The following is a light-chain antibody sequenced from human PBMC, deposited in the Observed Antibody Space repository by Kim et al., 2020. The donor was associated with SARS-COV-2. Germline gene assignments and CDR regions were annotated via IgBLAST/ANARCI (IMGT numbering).Light chain of an antibody. CDR3: QQRSNWGLT. Sequence: EIVLTQSPATLSLSPGERATLSCRASQSVSSYLAWYQQKPGQAPRLLIYDASNRATGIPARFSGSGSGTDFTLTISSLEPEDFAVYYCQQRSNWGLTSGGGTKVDIK. V-gene: IGKV3-11*01. CDR1: QSVSSY. CDR2: DAS. J-gene: IGKJ4*01.